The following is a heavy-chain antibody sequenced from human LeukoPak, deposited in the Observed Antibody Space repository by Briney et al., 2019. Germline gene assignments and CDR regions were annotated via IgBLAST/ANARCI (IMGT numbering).Heavy chain of an antibody. J-gene: IGHJ4*02. V-gene: IGHV3-7*01. CDR3: ARDTHYYDSSGYYRIYYFDY. D-gene: IGHD3-22*01. CDR1: GFTFSSFR. Sequence: GGSLRLSCAASGFTFSSFRMSWVRQAPGKGLEWVANIKQDGSEEYYVDSVKGRFTISRDNAKNSLYLQMNSLRAEDTAVYYCARDTHYYDSSGYYRIYYFDYWGQGTLVTVSS. CDR2: IKQDGSEE.